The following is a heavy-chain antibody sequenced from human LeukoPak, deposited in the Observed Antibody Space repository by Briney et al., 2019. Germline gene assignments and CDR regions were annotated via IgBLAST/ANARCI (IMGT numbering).Heavy chain of an antibody. CDR2: IIPIFGTA. Sequence: SVKVSCKASGGTFSSYAISWVRQAPGQGLEWMGGIIPIFGTANYAQKFQGRVTITTDESTSTAYMELSSLRSEETAVYYCARSRQLLYYYYYYMDVWGKGTTVTVSS. CDR1: GGTFSSYA. V-gene: IGHV1-69*05. D-gene: IGHD2-2*01. CDR3: ARSRQLLYYYYYYMDV. J-gene: IGHJ6*03.